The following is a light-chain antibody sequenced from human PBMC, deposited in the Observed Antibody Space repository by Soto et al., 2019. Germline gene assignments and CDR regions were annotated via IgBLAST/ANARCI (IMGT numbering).Light chain of an antibody. J-gene: IGLJ1*01. Sequence: SYELTQPPSVSVAPGETARITCGGDNIESKSVHWYQQRPGQAPVVVIYYDSDRPSGIPERFSGSNSGNTATLTTSRVEAGDEADYYCQVWDNTSDHYVFGTGTKLTVL. V-gene: IGLV3-21*04. CDR2: YDS. CDR1: NIESKS. CDR3: QVWDNTSDHYV.